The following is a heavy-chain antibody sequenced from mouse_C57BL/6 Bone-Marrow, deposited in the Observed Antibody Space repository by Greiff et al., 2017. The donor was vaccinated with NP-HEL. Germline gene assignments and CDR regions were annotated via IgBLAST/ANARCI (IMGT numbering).Heavy chain of an antibody. Sequence: VQLQQSGPELVKPGASVKISCKASGYAFSSSWMNWVKQRPGKGLEWIGRIYPGDGDTNYNGKFKGKATLTADKSSSTAYMQLSSLTSEDSAVYFCAREGRGPYFDYWGQGTTLTVSS. CDR1: GYAFSSSW. J-gene: IGHJ2*01. V-gene: IGHV1-82*01. CDR3: AREGRGPYFDY. D-gene: IGHD3-3*01. CDR2: IYPGDGDT.